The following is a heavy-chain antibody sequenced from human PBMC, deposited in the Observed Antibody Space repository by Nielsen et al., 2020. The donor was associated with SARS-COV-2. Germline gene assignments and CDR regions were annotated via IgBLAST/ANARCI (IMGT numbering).Heavy chain of an antibody. V-gene: IGHV3-74*01. D-gene: IGHD3-9*01. CDR2: INPDGTSI. Sequence: GGSLRLSCAASGFIFSNYRMHWVRQVPGKGLVWVSRINPDGTSISYGDSVKGRFTISRDNANNTLFLQMNSLRAEDTGVSYCARGDFDPDYLGQGTLVTVSS. CDR3: ARGDFDPDY. CDR1: GFIFSNYR. J-gene: IGHJ4*02.